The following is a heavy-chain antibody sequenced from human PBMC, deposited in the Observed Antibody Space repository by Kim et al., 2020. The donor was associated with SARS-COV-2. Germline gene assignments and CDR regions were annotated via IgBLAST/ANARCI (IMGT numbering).Heavy chain of an antibody. D-gene: IGHD1-26*01. CDR2: IYYSGST. CDR3: ASPINLVGATTVYY. J-gene: IGHJ4*02. Sequence: SETLSLTCTVSGGSISSSSYYWGWIRQPPGKGLEWIGSIYYSGSTYYNPSLKSRVTISVDTSKNQFSLKLSSVTAADTAVYYCASPINLVGATTVYYWGQGTLVTVSS. V-gene: IGHV4-39*01. CDR1: GGSISSSSYY.